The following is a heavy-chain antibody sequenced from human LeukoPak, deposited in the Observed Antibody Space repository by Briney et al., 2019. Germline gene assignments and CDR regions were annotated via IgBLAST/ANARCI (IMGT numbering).Heavy chain of an antibody. D-gene: IGHD2-2*01. V-gene: IGHV4-39*01. CDR1: GGSISSGGYY. J-gene: IGHJ5*02. CDR3: ARHFRGYGVPAAKSRDWFDP. CDR2: IYYSGST. Sequence: SETLSLTCTVSGGSISSGGYYWSWIRQHPGKGLEWIGYIYYSGSTYYNPSLKSRVTISVDTSKNQFSLKLSSVTAADTAVYYCARHFRGYGVPAAKSRDWFDPWGQGTLVTVSS.